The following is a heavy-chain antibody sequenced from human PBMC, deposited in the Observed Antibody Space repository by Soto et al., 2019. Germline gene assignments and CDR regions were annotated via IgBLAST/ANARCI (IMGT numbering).Heavy chain of an antibody. CDR1: GFTFSTYA. CDR2: VSGSGGNT. CDR3: ARGELERQGSGFDY. Sequence: EVQLLESGGGLVQPGGSLRLSCAASGFTFSTYAMSWVRQAPGKGLEWVSTVSGSGGNTYSADSVKGRFTISRDNSKNTLYLQMNSLRAEDTAVYYCARGELERQGSGFDYWGQGTLVTVSS. V-gene: IGHV3-23*01. D-gene: IGHD1-1*01. J-gene: IGHJ4*02.